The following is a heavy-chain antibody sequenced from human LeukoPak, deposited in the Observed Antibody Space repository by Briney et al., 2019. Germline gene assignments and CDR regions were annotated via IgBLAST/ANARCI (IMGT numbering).Heavy chain of an antibody. CDR3: ARSYYDSSGCKY. Sequence: GGSLRLSCAASGFTVSSNYMSWVRQAPGKGLEWVSVIYSGGSTYYADSVKGRFTISRDNSKNTLYLQMNSLRAEDTAVYYCARSYYDSSGCKYWGQGTLVTVSS. CDR1: GFTVSSNY. J-gene: IGHJ4*02. CDR2: IYSGGST. D-gene: IGHD3-22*01. V-gene: IGHV3-66*01.